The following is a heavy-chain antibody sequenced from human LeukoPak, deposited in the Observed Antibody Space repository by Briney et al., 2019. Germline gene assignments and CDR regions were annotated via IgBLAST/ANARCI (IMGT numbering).Heavy chain of an antibody. V-gene: IGHV1-69*05. CDR1: GGTFSSYA. Sequence: GASVTVSCMASGGTFSSYAISWVRQAPGQGLEWMGGIIPIFGTANYAQKFQGRVKITTDESTSTAYMELSSLRSEDTAVYYCASSIAARRGDFDYWGQGTLVTVSS. CDR2: IIPIFGTA. CDR3: ASSIAARRGDFDY. D-gene: IGHD6-6*01. J-gene: IGHJ4*02.